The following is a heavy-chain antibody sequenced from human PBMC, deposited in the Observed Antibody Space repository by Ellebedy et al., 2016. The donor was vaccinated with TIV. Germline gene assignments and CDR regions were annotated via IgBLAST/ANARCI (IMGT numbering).Heavy chain of an antibody. Sequence: AASVKVSCKASGYTFTSYFMHWVRQAPPQGLEWMGIINPSVGSTTYAQKLQGRVTMTRDTSTSTVYMELSSLRSEDTAVYYCARARSSGWLHTPDYWGQGTLVTVSS. CDR3: ARARSSGWLHTPDY. D-gene: IGHD6-19*01. J-gene: IGHJ4*02. CDR2: INPSVGST. CDR1: GYTFTSYF. V-gene: IGHV1-46*04.